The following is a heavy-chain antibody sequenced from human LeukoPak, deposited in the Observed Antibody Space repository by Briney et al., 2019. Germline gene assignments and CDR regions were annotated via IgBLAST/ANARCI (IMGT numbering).Heavy chain of an antibody. CDR1: GASIGSYF. Sequence: SETLSLTCTVSGASIGSYFWSWIRQPPGKGLEWIGYIYYGGGTNYNPSFESRITISVDTSKNRISLNLTSVTASDTAIYYCARERGDYDSDNWFDSWGQGALVTVSS. V-gene: IGHV4-59*01. J-gene: IGHJ5*01. CDR3: ARERGDYDSDNWFDS. D-gene: IGHD4-17*01. CDR2: IYYGGGT.